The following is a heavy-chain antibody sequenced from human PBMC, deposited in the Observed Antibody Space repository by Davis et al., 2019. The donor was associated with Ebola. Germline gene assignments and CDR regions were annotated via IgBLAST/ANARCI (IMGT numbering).Heavy chain of an antibody. J-gene: IGHJ4*02. CDR1: GYTLTEFS. D-gene: IGHD2-21*02. CDR3: ARGPSVATAHYFDY. Sequence: ASVKVSCKVSGYTLTEFSMHWVRQAPGKELEWMGGFDPEDGETNYAQKFRGRVMITADKSTRIAYMELSSLGSEDTAVYYCARGPSVATAHYFDYWGQGTLVTVSS. CDR2: FDPEDGET. V-gene: IGHV1-24*01.